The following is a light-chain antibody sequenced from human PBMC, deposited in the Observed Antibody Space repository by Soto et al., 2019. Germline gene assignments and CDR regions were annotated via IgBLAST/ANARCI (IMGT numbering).Light chain of an antibody. V-gene: IGKV1-5*03. CDR2: KAS. Sequence: DIQMTQSPSTLSASVGDRVTITCRASKSISSWLAWYQQKPGKAPKLLIHKASSLQSGVPSRFSGSGSGTEFTLTISSLDPDDFPTYYCQQYNGYGRFGQGTKVEMK. J-gene: IGKJ1*01. CDR3: QQYNGYGR. CDR1: KSISSW.